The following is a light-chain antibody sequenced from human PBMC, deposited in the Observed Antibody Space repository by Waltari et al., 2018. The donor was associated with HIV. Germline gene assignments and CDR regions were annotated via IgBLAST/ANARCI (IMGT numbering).Light chain of an antibody. J-gene: IGKJ2*01. V-gene: IGKV4-1*01. CDR3: QQYYRTTSRYN. CDR2: WAS. Sequence: DIVMTQSPDSLAVSLGERAPINCKSRQSALYTSHKKTPVAWNQQKPGQPPKLLMYWASTRELGVPDRVSGSVPGTDFTHSISSLQAEDVAVYYCQQYYRTTSRYNFGQGTKLEIK. CDR1: QSALYTSHKKTP.